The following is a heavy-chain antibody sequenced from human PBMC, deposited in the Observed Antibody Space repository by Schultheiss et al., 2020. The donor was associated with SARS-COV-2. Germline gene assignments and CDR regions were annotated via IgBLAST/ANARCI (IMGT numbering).Heavy chain of an antibody. CDR2: ISSSSSYI. J-gene: IGHJ6*02. CDR3: ARDRVPADAYYYYYGMDV. Sequence: GESLKISCAASGFTFSSYSMNWVRQAPGKGLEWVSSISSSSSYIYYADSVKGRFTISRDNAKNSLYLQMNSLRAEDTAVYYCARDRVPADAYYYYYGMDVWGQGTTVTVSS. D-gene: IGHD2-2*01. CDR1: GFTFSSYS. V-gene: IGHV3-21*01.